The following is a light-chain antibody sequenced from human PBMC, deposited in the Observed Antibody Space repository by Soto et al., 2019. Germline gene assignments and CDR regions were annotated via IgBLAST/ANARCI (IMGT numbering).Light chain of an antibody. V-gene: IGKV3-15*01. J-gene: IGKJ4*01. Sequence: EIVMTQSPATLSVSPGERATLSCRASQSVSSNLAWSQQKPGQAPRLLIYGASTMATGIPARFSGSGSGTEFTVTVSSVQSEEFAVYYCHYYNNWVTVSGGT. CDR1: QSVSSN. CDR3: HYYNNWVT. CDR2: GAS.